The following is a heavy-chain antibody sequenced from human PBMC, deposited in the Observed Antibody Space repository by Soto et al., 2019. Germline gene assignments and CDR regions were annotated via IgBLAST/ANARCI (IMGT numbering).Heavy chain of an antibody. CDR2: NGGTSGST. CDR1: GFTFSNFV. V-gene: IGHV3-23*01. Sequence: EVQLLESGGGLVQPGGSLRVSCAASGFTFSNFVMSWVRRAPGKGLEWVSANGGTSGSTYYADSVKGRFTISRDNSKNTLSLQMNSLRAEDTAVYYCAKRRGDGYFDFWGRGTLVTVSS. CDR3: AKRRGDGYFDF. D-gene: IGHD7-27*01. J-gene: IGHJ2*01.